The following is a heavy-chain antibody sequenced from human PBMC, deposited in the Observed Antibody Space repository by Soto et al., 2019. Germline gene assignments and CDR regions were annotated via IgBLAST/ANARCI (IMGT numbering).Heavy chain of an antibody. CDR1: GFTVSSNG. V-gene: IGHV3-30*03. D-gene: IGHD3-22*01. CDR3: ARWVGGSMYDNSGKYDS. Sequence: QVQLVESGGGVVQPGRSLRLTCAASGFTVSSNGMHWVRQAPGKGLEWVALVAYDGSKTYDGDSVRGRFTISRDNSENTLYLQMNSLTAEATAVYYCARWVGGSMYDNSGKYDSWGQGTLVTVSS. CDR2: VAYDGSKT. J-gene: IGHJ5*01.